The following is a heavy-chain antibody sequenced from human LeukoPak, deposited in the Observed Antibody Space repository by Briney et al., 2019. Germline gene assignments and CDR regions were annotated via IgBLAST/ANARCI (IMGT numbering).Heavy chain of an antibody. CDR1: GVSFINYY. D-gene: IGHD1-14*01. J-gene: IGHJ4*02. V-gene: IGHV4-4*07. CDR3: ARTLTGTVFDS. Sequence: SETLSLTCTVSGVSFINYYWSWIRQPAGKGLEWIGRIYTSGNTHYNPSLKSRVTLSVDTSKNQFPLNLNSVTAADTAVYYCARTLTGTVFDSWGQGALVTVSS. CDR2: IYTSGNT.